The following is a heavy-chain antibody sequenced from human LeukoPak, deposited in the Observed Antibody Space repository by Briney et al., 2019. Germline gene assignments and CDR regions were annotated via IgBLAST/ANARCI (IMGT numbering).Heavy chain of an antibody. D-gene: IGHD3-22*01. V-gene: IGHV3-74*01. Sequence: PGRSLRLSCAASGFTFSSYGMHWVRQAPGKGLVWVSRINSDGSSTSYADSVKGRFTISRDNAKNTLYLQMNSLRAEDTAVYYCARDHEAYYDSSGYDYWGQGTLVTVSS. CDR2: INSDGSST. CDR1: GFTFSSYG. CDR3: ARDHEAYYDSSGYDY. J-gene: IGHJ4*02.